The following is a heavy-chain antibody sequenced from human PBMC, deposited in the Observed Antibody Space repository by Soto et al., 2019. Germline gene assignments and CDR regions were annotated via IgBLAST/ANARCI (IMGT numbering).Heavy chain of an antibody. CDR3: ATNYAYDYDYGTDV. CDR1: GGSISSSSYY. CDR2: IYYSGST. J-gene: IGHJ6*02. V-gene: IGHV4-39*01. Sequence: SETLSLTCTVSGGSISSSSYYWGWIRQPPGKGLEWNGSIYYSGSTYYNPSLKSRVTISVDTTKNKFSLKLSSVTAADTAVYYCATNYAYDYDYGTDVWGQGTTVTGS. D-gene: IGHD4-4*01.